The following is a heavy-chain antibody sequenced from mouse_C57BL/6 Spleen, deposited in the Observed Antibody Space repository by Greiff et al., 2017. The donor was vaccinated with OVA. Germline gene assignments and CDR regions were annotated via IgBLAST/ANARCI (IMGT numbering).Heavy chain of an antibody. D-gene: IGHD1-1*01. J-gene: IGHJ2*01. CDR3: AREDYGSSPYYFDY. V-gene: IGHV5-6*01. CDR2: ISSGGSYT. Sequence: DVHLVESGGDLVKPGGSLKLSCAASGFTFSSYGMSWVRQTPDKRLEWVATISSGGSYTYYPDSVKGRFTISRDNAKNTLYLQMSSLKSEDTAMYYCAREDYGSSPYYFDYWGQGTTLTVSS. CDR1: GFTFSSYG.